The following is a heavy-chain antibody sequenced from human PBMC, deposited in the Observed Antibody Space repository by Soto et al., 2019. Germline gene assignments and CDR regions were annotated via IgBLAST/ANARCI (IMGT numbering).Heavy chain of an antibody. D-gene: IGHD4-17*01. J-gene: IGHJ2*01. Sequence: PGGSLRLSCAASGFTVSSNYMSWVRQAPGKGLEWIGSIYYSGSTYYNPSLKSRVTISVDTSKNQFSLKLSSVTAADTAVYYCARTVGDYGSYWYFDLWGRGTLVTVSS. CDR3: ARTVGDYGSYWYFDL. CDR2: IYYSGST. CDR1: GFTVSSNY. V-gene: IGHV4-59*05.